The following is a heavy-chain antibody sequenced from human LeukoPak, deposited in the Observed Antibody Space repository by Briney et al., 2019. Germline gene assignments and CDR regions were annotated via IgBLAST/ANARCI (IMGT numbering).Heavy chain of an antibody. V-gene: IGHV3-33*01. J-gene: IGHJ4*02. CDR3: ARVEQQLVRGDYFDY. D-gene: IGHD6-13*01. CDR1: GFTFSSYG. Sequence: GGSLRLSCAASGFTFSSYGMHWVRQAPGKGLEGVAVIWYDGSNKYYADSVKGRFTISRDNSKNTLYLQMNSLRAEDTAVYYCARVEQQLVRGDYFDYWGQGTLVTVSS. CDR2: IWYDGSNK.